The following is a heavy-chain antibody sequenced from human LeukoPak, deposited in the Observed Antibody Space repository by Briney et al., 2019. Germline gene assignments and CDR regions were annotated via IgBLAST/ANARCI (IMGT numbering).Heavy chain of an antibody. V-gene: IGHV3-48*03. D-gene: IGHD7-27*01. Sequence: PGGSLRLSCAASGFTFSSYEMNWVRQAPGKGLGWVSFISSSGNTIYYADSVKGRFIISRDNAKNSLYLQMNSLRTEDTAIYYCARERPGEDTFDIWVQGTMVTVSS. J-gene: IGHJ3*02. CDR2: ISSSGNTI. CDR3: ARERPGEDTFDI. CDR1: GFTFSSYE.